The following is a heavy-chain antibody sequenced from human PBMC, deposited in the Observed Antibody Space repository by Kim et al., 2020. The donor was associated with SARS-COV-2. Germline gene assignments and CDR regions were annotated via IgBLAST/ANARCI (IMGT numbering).Heavy chain of an antibody. V-gene: IGHV1-3*01. D-gene: IGHD3-10*01. CDR2: INAGNGNT. CDR1: GYTFTSYA. J-gene: IGHJ3*02. CDR3: ARVRGSGSYYNNRGELAFDI. Sequence: ASVKVSCKASGYTFTSYAMHWVRQAPGQRLEWMGWINAGNGNTKYSQKFQGRVTITRDTSASTAYMELSSLRSEDTAVYYCARVRGSGSYYNNRGELAFDIWGQGTMVTVSS.